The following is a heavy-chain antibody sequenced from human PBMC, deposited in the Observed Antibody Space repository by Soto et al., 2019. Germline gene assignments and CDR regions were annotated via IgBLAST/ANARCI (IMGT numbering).Heavy chain of an antibody. CDR1: GFTFSSYS. V-gene: IGHV3-21*01. D-gene: IGHD2-2*01. CDR2: ISSSSSYI. J-gene: IGHJ4*02. Sequence: GGSLRLSCAASGFTFSSYSMNWVRQAPGKGLEWVSSISSSSSYIYYADSVKGRFTISRDNAKNSLYLQMNSLRAEDTAVYYCARAYIAQLTFDYWGQGTLVTVSS. CDR3: ARAYIAQLTFDY.